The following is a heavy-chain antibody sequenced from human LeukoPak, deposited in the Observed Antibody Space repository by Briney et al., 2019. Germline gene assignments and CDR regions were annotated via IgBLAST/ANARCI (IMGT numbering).Heavy chain of an antibody. CDR2: ISYDGSNK. J-gene: IGHJ4*02. D-gene: IGHD3-22*01. Sequence: GSLRLSCAASGFTFSSYAMHWVRQAPGKGLEWVAVISYDGSNKYYADSVKGRFTISRDNSKNTLYLQMNSLRAEDTAVYYCARSDYYDSSPLDYWGQGTLVTVSS. CDR3: ARSDYYDSSPLDY. V-gene: IGHV3-30-3*01. CDR1: GFTFSSYA.